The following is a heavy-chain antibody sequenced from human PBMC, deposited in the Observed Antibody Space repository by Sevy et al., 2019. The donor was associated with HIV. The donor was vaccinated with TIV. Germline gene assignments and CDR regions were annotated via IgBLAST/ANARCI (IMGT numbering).Heavy chain of an antibody. CDR1: GFTFSSYA. J-gene: IGHJ4*02. CDR2: ISYDGSNK. V-gene: IGHV3-30-3*01. CDR3: ARDQYYDSSGSPYFDY. Sequence: GGSLRLSCAASGFTFSSYAMHWVRRAPGKGLEWVAVISYDGSNKYYADSVKGRFTISRDNSKNTLYLQMNSLRAEDTAVYYCARDQYYDSSGSPYFDYWGQGTLVTVSS. D-gene: IGHD3-22*01.